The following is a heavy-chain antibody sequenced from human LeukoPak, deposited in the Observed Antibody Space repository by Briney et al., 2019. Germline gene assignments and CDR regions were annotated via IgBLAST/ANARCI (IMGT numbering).Heavy chain of an antibody. CDR2: INTHGSST. Sequence: GGSLRPSCAASGFAFSNYWLHWVRQAPGKGLVWVARINTHGSSTNYADSVKGRFTISRDNAKNTLYLQMTSLSAEDTAVYYALAGYYYYYMDVWGKGTTVTVSS. CDR3: LAGYYYYYMDV. V-gene: IGHV3-74*01. CDR1: GFAFSNYW. J-gene: IGHJ6*03. D-gene: IGHD6-13*01.